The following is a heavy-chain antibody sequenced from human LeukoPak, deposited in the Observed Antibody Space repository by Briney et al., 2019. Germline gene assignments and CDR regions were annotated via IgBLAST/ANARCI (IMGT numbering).Heavy chain of an antibody. J-gene: IGHJ4*02. V-gene: IGHV3-7*01. Sequence: PGGSLRLSCAASGFTFSSYWMSWVRQTPGKGLEWVANIKQDGSEKYYVDSVKGRFTISRDNAKNSLYLQMNSLRAEDTAVYYCARDREDIVVVPAETWGQGTLVTVSS. CDR3: ARDREDIVVVPAET. CDR2: IKQDGSEK. D-gene: IGHD2-2*01. CDR1: GFTFSSYW.